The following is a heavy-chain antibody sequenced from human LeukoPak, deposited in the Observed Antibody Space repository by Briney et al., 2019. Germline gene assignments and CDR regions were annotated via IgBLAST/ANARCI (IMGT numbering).Heavy chain of an antibody. CDR2: VSGSGGST. V-gene: IGHV3-23*01. CDR3: AKAWEYCSSTSCYAGVRLFDY. Sequence: GGSLRLSCAASGFTFSTYAMSWVRQAPGKGLEWVSTVSGSGGSTYCADSVKGRFAISRDNSKNTLFLQMNSLRAEDTAVYYCAKAWEYCSSTSCYAGVRLFDYWGQGTLVTVSS. CDR1: GFTFSTYA. J-gene: IGHJ4*02. D-gene: IGHD2-2*01.